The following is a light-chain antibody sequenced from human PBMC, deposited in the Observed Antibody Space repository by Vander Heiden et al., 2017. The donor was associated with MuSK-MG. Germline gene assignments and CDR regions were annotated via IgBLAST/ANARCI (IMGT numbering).Light chain of an antibody. Sequence: DIQMTQSPSSLSASVGDRVTISCRASQSVNTYLHWYQQKPGEAPRLLIYDASSLQSGVPSRFSGSGSGTYFILTISSLQPEDFGTYYCQQTDDAPRTFGQGTKVEIK. CDR2: DAS. CDR3: QQTDDAPRT. CDR1: QSVNTY. J-gene: IGKJ1*01. V-gene: IGKV1-39*01.